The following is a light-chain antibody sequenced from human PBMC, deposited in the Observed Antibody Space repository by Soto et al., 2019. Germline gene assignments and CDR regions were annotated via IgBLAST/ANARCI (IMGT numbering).Light chain of an antibody. CDR3: QSYDSSLSASI. CDR1: SSNIGANYD. V-gene: IGLV1-40*01. CDR2: ANT. Sequence: QSVLTQPPSVSGAPGQRVTISCTGSSSNIGANYDVHWYRQLPGTAPQLLIYANTNRPSGVPDRLSGSKSGSSASLAITGLQAEDEADYYCQSYDSSLSASIFGGGTKLTVL. J-gene: IGLJ2*01.